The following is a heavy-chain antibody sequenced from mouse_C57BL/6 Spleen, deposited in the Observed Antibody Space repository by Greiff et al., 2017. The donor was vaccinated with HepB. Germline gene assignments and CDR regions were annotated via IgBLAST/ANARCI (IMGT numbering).Heavy chain of an antibody. V-gene: IGHV1-42*01. CDR1: GYSFTGYY. CDR3: ARRYYYGSSYPYWYFDV. J-gene: IGHJ1*03. Sequence: VQLKESGPELVKPGASVKISCKASGYSFTGYYMNWVKQSPEKSLEWIGEINPSTGGTTYNQKFKAKATLTVDKSSSTAYMQLKSLTSEDSAVYYCARRYYYGSSYPYWYFDVWGTGTTVTVSS. CDR2: INPSTGGT. D-gene: IGHD1-1*01.